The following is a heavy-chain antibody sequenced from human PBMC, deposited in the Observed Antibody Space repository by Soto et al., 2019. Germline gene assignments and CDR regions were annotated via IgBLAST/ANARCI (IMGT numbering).Heavy chain of an antibody. CDR2: ISYDGTNK. J-gene: IGHJ4*02. CDR1: GFTFSSCA. Sequence: QVQLVESGGGVVQPGRSLRLSCAASGFTFSSCAMHWVRQAPGKGLEWVALISYDGTNKYYADSVKGRFTISRDNSKNTLYLQMNSLRAEDTAVSYCARDKRDLRFLEWSYYFDYWGQGTLVTVSS. V-gene: IGHV3-30-3*01. D-gene: IGHD3-3*01. CDR3: ARDKRDLRFLEWSYYFDY.